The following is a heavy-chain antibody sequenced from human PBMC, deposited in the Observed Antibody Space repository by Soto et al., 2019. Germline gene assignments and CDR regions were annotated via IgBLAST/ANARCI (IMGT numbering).Heavy chain of an antibody. V-gene: IGHV1-18*01. CDR3: ARDVGTYDFWSGYQSMDV. D-gene: IGHD3-3*01. Sequence: QVQLVQSGAEVKKPGASVKVSCKASGYTFTSYGISWVRQAPGQGLEWMGWISAYNGNTNYAQKLQGRVTMTTDTATSTAYMELRSLRSDDTAVYYCARDVGTYDFWSGYQSMDVWGQGTTVTVSS. CDR1: GYTFTSYG. CDR2: ISAYNGNT. J-gene: IGHJ6*02.